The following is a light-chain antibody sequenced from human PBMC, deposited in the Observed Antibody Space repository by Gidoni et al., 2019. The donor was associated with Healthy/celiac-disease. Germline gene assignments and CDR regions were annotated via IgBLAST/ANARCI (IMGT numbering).Light chain of an antibody. CDR3: QKYNSAPLT. Sequence: IQITQSPSSLSASVGDRVTITFRASQGISNYLAWYQQKPGKVPKLLMYAASTLQSGVPSRLSGSGSGTDFNLTISSLQPEDVATYYCQKYNSAPLTFGGGTKVEIK. J-gene: IGKJ4*01. CDR1: QGISNY. CDR2: AAS. V-gene: IGKV1-27*01.